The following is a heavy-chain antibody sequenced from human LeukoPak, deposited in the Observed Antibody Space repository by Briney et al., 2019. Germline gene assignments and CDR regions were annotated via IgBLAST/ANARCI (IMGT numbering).Heavy chain of an antibody. CDR1: GYTFTNYY. V-gene: IGHV1-46*01. CDR3: ARDNMVVTANAEYFQY. Sequence: GASVKVSCKASGYTFTNYYMHWVRQAPGQGLEWMGIINPSGGSTSYAQKFQGRVTMTRDTSTSTVYMELSSLRSEDTAVNYCARDNMVVTANAEYFQYWGQGTLVTVSS. D-gene: IGHD2-21*02. CDR2: INPSGGST. J-gene: IGHJ1*01.